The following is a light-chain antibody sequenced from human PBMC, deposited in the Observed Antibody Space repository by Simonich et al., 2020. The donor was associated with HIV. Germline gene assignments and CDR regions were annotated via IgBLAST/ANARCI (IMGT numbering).Light chain of an antibody. Sequence: EIVLTQSPATLSLSPGERATLSCRASQSVSSYLAWYQQKPGQPPKLLIYWASTRESVVPDRFSGSGSGTDFTRTISSLQAEDVAVYYCQQYYSTGGTFGQGTKVELK. CDR3: QQYYSTGGT. V-gene: IGKV4-1*01. CDR2: WAS. CDR1: QSVSSY. J-gene: IGKJ1*01.